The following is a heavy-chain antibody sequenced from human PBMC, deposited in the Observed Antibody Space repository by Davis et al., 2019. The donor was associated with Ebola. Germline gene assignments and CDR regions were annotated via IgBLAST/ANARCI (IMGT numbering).Heavy chain of an antibody. V-gene: IGHV3-30-3*01. CDR1: GFTFSSYA. CDR3: ARGYDILTGYYRPLSYYYYYGMDV. D-gene: IGHD3-9*01. CDR2: ISYDGSNK. Sequence: GESLKISCAASGFTFSSYAMHWVRQAPGKGLEWVAVISYDGSNKYYADSVKGRFTISRDNSKNTLYLQMNSLRAEDTAVYYCARGYDILTGYYRPLSYYYYYGMDVWGQGTTVTVSS. J-gene: IGHJ6*02.